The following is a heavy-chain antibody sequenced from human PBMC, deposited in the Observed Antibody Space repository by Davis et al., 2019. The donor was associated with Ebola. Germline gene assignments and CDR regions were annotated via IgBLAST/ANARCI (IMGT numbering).Heavy chain of an antibody. CDR2: INPNSGGT. V-gene: IGHV1-2*06. D-gene: IGHD6-19*01. J-gene: IGHJ6*04. CDR1: GYTFTGYY. CDR3: ARDIPVGSGWHNYYYYGMDV. Sequence: ASVKVSCKASGYTFTGYYMHWVRQAPGQGLEWMGRINPNSGGTNYAQKFQGRVTMTRDTSISTAYMELSRLRSDDTAVYYCARDIPVGSGWHNYYYYGMDVWGKGTTVTVSS.